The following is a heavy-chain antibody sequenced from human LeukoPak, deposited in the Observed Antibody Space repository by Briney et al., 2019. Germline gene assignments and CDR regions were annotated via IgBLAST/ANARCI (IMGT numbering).Heavy chain of an antibody. V-gene: IGHV1-18*01. Sequence: GASVKVSCKASGYTFTSYGISWVRQAPGQGLEWMGWISAYNGNTNYAQKLQGRVTMTTDTSTSTAYMELRSLRSDDTAVYYCARGRSVVVTADTPIPGGNGDYWGQGTLVTVSS. CDR1: GYTFTSYG. J-gene: IGHJ4*02. CDR3: ARGRSVVVTADTPIPGGNGDY. D-gene: IGHD2-21*02. CDR2: ISAYNGNT.